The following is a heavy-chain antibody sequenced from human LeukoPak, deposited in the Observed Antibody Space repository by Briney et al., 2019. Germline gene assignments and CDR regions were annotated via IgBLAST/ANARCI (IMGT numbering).Heavy chain of an antibody. CDR3: AKEFYYDSSGLPSLDFDF. Sequence: GGSLRPSCAASGFAFTSHAMTRGREAPGKGLRWFSAISDSGTYTHYAASVKARFIISRDITKYALSLKINSLMAENTAVYYCAKEFYYDSSGLPSLDFDFWGQGTMVTVSS. J-gene: IGHJ4*02. CDR1: GFAFTSHA. CDR2: ISDSGTYT. D-gene: IGHD3-22*01. V-gene: IGHV3-23*01.